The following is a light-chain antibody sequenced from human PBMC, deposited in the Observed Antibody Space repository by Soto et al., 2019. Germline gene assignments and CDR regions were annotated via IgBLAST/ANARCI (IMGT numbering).Light chain of an antibody. CDR1: QSISSW. CDR2: DAC. Sequence: DIQMTQSPSTLSASVGDRVTITCRASQSISSWLAWYQQNPGKAPKLLIYDACSLESGVPSRFSGSGSGTEFALTISSLQPDDFATYYCQQYNSYSQTFGQGPKVEIK. CDR3: QQYNSYSQT. V-gene: IGKV1-5*01. J-gene: IGKJ1*01.